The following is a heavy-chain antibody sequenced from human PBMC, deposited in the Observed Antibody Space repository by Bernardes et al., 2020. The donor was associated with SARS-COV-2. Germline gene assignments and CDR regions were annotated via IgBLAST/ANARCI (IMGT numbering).Heavy chain of an antibody. CDR1: GFTFSHYS. J-gene: IGHJ3*02. V-gene: IGHV3-21*01. Sequence: VGSLRLSCAASGFTFSHYSINWVRQAPGKGLEWVSSISPTSTYVYYADSLKGRFTISRDNAKNSLYLQMNSLRAEDTAVYYCAREGRDYGSGSYDAFDIWGQGTMVTVSS. CDR2: ISPTSTYV. CDR3: AREGRDYGSGSYDAFDI. D-gene: IGHD3-10*01.